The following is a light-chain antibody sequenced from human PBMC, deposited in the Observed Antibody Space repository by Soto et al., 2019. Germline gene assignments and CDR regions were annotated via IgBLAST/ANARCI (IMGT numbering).Light chain of an antibody. CDR1: QSVLYSSNNKNY. CDR3: QQYYTTLPIT. CDR2: WAS. V-gene: IGKV4-1*01. Sequence: DIVMTQSPDSLAVSLGERAPINCKTSQSVLYSSNNKNYLAWYQQKPGQPPKLLIYWASTRGSGVPDRFSGSGSGADFTLTISSLQAEDVAVYYCQQYYTTLPITFGQGTRLEIK. J-gene: IGKJ5*01.